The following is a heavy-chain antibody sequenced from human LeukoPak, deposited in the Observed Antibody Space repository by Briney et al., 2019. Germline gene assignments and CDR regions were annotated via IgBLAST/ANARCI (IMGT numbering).Heavy chain of an antibody. J-gene: IGHJ5*02. CDR3: ARDIGIAAAGDNWFDP. CDR2: ISSSSSYI. Sequence: GGSLRLSCAASGFTFSSYTMNWVCQAPGKGLEWVSSISSSSSYIYYADSVKGRLTISRDNAKNSLYLQMNSLRAEDTAVYYCARDIGIAAAGDNWFDPWGQGTLVTVSS. D-gene: IGHD6-13*01. V-gene: IGHV3-21*01. CDR1: GFTFSSYT.